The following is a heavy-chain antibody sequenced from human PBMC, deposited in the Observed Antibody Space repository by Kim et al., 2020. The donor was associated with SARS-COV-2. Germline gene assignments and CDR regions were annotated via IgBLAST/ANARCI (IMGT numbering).Heavy chain of an antibody. Sequence: GGSLRLSCAASGFTFSSYAMHWVRQAPGKGLEWVAVISYDGSNKYYADSVKGRFTISIDNSKNTLYLQMNSLRAEDTAVYYCARDPGFYDSSGYHLSLCDYWGQGTLVTVSS. V-gene: IGHV3-30-3*01. CDR3: ARDPGFYDSSGYHLSLCDY. J-gene: IGHJ4*02. D-gene: IGHD3-22*01. CDR1: GFTFSSYA. CDR2: ISYDGSNK.